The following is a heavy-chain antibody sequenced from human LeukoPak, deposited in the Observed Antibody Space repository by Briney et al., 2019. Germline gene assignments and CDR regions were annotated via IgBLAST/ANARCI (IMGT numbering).Heavy chain of an antibody. V-gene: IGHV1-2*02. Sequence: ASVKVSCKASGYTFTGYYMHWVRQAPGQGLEWMGWINPNSGGTNYAQKFQGRVTMTRDTSISTAYMELSRLRSDDTAAYYCARTLWFGELSNWFDPWGQGTLVTVSS. CDR1: GYTFTGYY. CDR2: INPNSGGT. J-gene: IGHJ5*02. D-gene: IGHD3-10*01. CDR3: ARTLWFGELSNWFDP.